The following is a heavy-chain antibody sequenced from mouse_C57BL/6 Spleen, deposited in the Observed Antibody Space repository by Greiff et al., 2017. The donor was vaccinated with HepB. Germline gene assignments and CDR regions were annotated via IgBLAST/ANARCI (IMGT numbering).Heavy chain of an antibody. Sequence: QVQLKESGPELVKPGASVKISCKASGYAFSSSWMNWVKQRPGKGLEWIGRIYPGDGDTNYNGKFKGKATLTADKSSSTAYMQLSSLTSEDSAVYFCARSIYYGNYGEAMDYWGQGTSVTVSS. CDR3: ARSIYYGNYGEAMDY. CDR2: IYPGDGDT. J-gene: IGHJ4*01. D-gene: IGHD2-1*01. V-gene: IGHV1-82*01. CDR1: GYAFSSSW.